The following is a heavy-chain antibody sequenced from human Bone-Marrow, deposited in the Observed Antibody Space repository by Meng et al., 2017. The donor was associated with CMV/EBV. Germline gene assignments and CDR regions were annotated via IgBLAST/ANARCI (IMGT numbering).Heavy chain of an antibody. J-gene: IGHJ4*02. CDR1: GFTFSSYA. V-gene: IGHV3-23*01. Sequence: GESLKISCAASGFTFSSYAMSWVRQAPGKGLEWVSAISGSGGSTYYADSVKGRFTISRDNSKNTLYLQMNSLRAEDTAVYYCAKAPPGVLRFLEADDWGQGTLVTVSS. D-gene: IGHD3-3*01. CDR2: ISGSGGST. CDR3: AKAPPGVLRFLEADD.